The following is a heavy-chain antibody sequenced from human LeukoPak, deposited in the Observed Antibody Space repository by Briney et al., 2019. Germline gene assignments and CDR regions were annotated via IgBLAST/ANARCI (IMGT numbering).Heavy chain of an antibody. CDR1: GFTFSSYA. J-gene: IGHJ4*02. D-gene: IGHD6-13*01. V-gene: IGHV3-23*01. Sequence: GGSLRLSCAASGFTFSSYAMSWVRQAPGKGLEWVSGISGSGDNTYYADSVKGRFTISRDNTKNSLFLQMNSLRAEDTAVYYCAKPYSSSWSPFDNWGQGTLVTVSS. CDR3: AKPYSSSWSPFDN. CDR2: ISGSGDNT.